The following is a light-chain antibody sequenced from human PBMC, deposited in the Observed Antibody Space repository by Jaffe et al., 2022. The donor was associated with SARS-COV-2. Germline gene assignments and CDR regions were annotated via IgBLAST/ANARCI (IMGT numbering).Light chain of an antibody. V-gene: IGKV4-1*01. Sequence: DFVMTQSPDSLAVSLGERATINCKSSQTILYSSDNKNYLAWYQQKPGQPPKLLIYWASIRESGVPDRFSGSGSGTDFTLTISSLQAEDVAVYYCQQYHSTPYTFGQGTRLEIK. CDR3: QQYHSTPYT. J-gene: IGKJ2*01. CDR2: WAS. CDR1: QTILYSSDNKNY.